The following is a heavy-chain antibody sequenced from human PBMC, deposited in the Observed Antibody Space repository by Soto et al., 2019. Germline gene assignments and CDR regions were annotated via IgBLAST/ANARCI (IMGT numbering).Heavy chain of an antibody. D-gene: IGHD2-8*01. Sequence: KTPGTLSLTCTFSGDSISNNNYHWGWTRQPPGKGLEWIGTVYSNGHTYHNPSLKSRLAMAVDTSKNQFSLSLISVAAADTAVYFCASLNNGRPGDSWGQGTMVTVSS. CDR2: VYSNGHT. J-gene: IGHJ4*02. CDR3: ASLNNGRPGDS. CDR1: GDSISNNNYH. V-gene: IGHV4-39*01.